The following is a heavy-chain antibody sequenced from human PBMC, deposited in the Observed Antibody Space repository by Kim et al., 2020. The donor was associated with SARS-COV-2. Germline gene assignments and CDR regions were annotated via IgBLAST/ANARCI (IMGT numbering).Heavy chain of an antibody. CDR3: ATDWGLYCSGGSPCPVRDGMDV. CDR2: FDPEDGET. V-gene: IGHV1-24*01. CDR1: GYTLTELS. J-gene: IGHJ6*02. Sequence: ASVKVSCKVSGYTLTELSMHWVRQAPGKGLEWMGGFDPEDGETIYAQKFQGRVTMTEDTSTDTAYMELSSLRSEDTAVYYCATDWGLYCSGGSPCPVRDGMDVWGQGTTVTVSS. D-gene: IGHD2-15*01.